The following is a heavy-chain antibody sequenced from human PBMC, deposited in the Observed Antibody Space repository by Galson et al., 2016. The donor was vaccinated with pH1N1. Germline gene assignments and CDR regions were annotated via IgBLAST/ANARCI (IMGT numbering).Heavy chain of an antibody. CDR1: GFIFSDYW. J-gene: IGHJ4*02. V-gene: IGHV3-7*03. CDR3: ARDLGSPGYLKY. Sequence: SLRLSCAASGFIFSDYWMTWVRQAPGAGLEWVANIKHDASEKYYVDSVKGRFTISRDNAKKSLSLEMGSLRAEDTAVYYCARDLGSPGYLKYWGQGVLVTVSA. CDR2: IKHDASEK. D-gene: IGHD5-18*01.